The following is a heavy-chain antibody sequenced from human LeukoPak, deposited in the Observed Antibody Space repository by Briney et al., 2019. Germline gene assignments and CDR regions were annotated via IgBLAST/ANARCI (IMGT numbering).Heavy chain of an antibody. CDR1: GFTFSSYS. J-gene: IGHJ3*02. V-gene: IGHV3-21*01. CDR3: ARAHRKGDAFDI. Sequence: GGSLRLSCAASGFTFSSYSMNWVRQAPGKGLEWVSSISSSSSYIYCADSVKGRFTISRDNAKNSLYLQMNSLRAEDTAVYYCARAHRKGDAFDIWGQGTMVTVSS. CDR2: ISSSSSYI.